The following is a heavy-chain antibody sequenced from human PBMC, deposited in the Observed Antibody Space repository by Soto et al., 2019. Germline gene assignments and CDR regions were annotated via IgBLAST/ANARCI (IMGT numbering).Heavy chain of an antibody. Sequence: SETLSLTCTVSGGSISSGGYYWSWIRQHPGKGLEWIGYIYYSGSTYYNPSLKSRVTISVDTSKNQFSLKLSSVTAADTAVYYCASTHIVAILNSGFAPRGQGTLVTVSS. D-gene: IGHD5-12*01. V-gene: IGHV4-31*03. J-gene: IGHJ5*02. CDR2: IYYSGST. CDR3: ASTHIVAILNSGFAP. CDR1: GGSISSGGYY.